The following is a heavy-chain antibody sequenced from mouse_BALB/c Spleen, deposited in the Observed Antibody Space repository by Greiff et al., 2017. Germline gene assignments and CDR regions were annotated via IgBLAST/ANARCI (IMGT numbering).Heavy chain of an antibody. J-gene: IGHJ4*01. Sequence: EVHLVESGPELVKPGASVKMSCKASGYTFTSYVMHWVKQKPGQGLEWIGYINPYNDGTKYNEKFKGKATLTSDKSSSTAYMELSSLTSEDSAVYYCARGDYSSYAMDYWGQGTSVTVSA. V-gene: IGHV1-14*01. D-gene: IGHD1-1*01. CDR1: GYTFTSYV. CDR3: ARGDYSSYAMDY. CDR2: INPYNDGT.